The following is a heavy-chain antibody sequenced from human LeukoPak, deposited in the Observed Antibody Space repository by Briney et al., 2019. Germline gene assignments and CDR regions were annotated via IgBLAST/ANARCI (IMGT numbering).Heavy chain of an antibody. D-gene: IGHD5-24*01. J-gene: IGHJ4*02. CDR3: AREMATMSMDY. V-gene: IGHV1-69*04. CDR2: IIPILGIA. CDR1: GGTFSSYA. Sequence: ASVKVSCKASGGTFSSYAISWVRQAPGQGLEWMGRIIPILGIANYAQKFQGRVTITADKSTSTAYMELSSLRSEDTAVYYCAREMATMSMDYWGQVTLVTVSS.